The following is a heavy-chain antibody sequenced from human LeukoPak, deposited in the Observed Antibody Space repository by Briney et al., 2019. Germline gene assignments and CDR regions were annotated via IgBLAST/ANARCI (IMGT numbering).Heavy chain of an antibody. J-gene: IGHJ5*02. V-gene: IGHV4-39*01. D-gene: IGHD4-17*01. CDR1: GGSISTTNYY. CDR3: ARHDYGAKWFDP. Sequence: SETLSLTCTVSGGSISTTNYYWGWIRQPPGKGLEWIGSIYYSGSTYYNPSLKSRVSISVDTSKNQYSLKLSSVTAADTAVYYCARHDYGAKWFDPWGQGTLVTVSS. CDR2: IYYSGST.